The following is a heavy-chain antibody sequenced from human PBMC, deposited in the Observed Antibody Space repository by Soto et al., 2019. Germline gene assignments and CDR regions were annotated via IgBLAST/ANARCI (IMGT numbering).Heavy chain of an antibody. CDR1: GGSFSGYY. Sequence: SETLSLTCAVYGGSFSGYYWSWIRQPPGKGLEWLGEITHGGSTNYSPSLKSRVTISVDTSKKQFSLNLISVTAADTAEYFCARGIAYDYVWGSYRSCLDYWGQGALVTVSS. J-gene: IGHJ4*02. CDR3: ARGIAYDYVWGSYRSCLDY. D-gene: IGHD3-16*02. V-gene: IGHV4-34*01. CDR2: ITHGGST.